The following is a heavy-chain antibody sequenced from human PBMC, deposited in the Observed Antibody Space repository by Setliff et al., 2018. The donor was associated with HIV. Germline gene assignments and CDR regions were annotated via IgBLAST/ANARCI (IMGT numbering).Heavy chain of an antibody. CDR2: ILYDGSNK. CDR1: GFTFSSCV. V-gene: IGHV3-33*05. D-gene: IGHD6-19*01. Sequence: PGGSLRLSCAASGFTFSSCVMHWVRQAPGKGLEWVALILYDGSNKYYTDSVKGRFTISRDNSKNTLYLQMNSLRAEDTAVYYCARAPGVAVTGRYFQHWVQGTLVTVSS. J-gene: IGHJ1*01. CDR3: ARAPGVAVTGRYFQH.